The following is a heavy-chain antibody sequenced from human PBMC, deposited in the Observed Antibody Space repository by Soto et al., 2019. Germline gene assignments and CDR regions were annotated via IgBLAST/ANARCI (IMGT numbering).Heavy chain of an antibody. V-gene: IGHV3-21*01. CDR2: ISRTSNYI. J-gene: IGHJ4*02. CDR1: GFTFSSYS. D-gene: IGHD3-3*01. Sequence: EVQVVESGGGLAKPGGSLTLSCAASGFTFSSYSMNWVRQAPGKGLEWVSSISRTSNYIYYTDSVKGRFTISRDNAKNSIFLQMNSLRAEDTATYYCASGVFGLVSPVIGGYWGQGTLVTVSS. CDR3: ASGVFGLVSPVIGGY.